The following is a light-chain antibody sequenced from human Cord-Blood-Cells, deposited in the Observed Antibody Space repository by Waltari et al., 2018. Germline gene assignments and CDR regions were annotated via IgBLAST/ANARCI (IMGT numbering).Light chain of an antibody. J-gene: IGLJ3*02. CDR1: SSDVGRYNL. CDR3: CSYAGSSTFKV. V-gene: IGLV2-23*03. Sequence: QSALTQPASVSGSPGQSITISCPGTSSDVGRYNLVSWYQQHPGKAPKLMIYEGSKRPSGVSNRFSGSKSGNTASLTISGLQAEDEADYYCCSYAGSSTFKVFGGGTKLTVL. CDR2: EGS.